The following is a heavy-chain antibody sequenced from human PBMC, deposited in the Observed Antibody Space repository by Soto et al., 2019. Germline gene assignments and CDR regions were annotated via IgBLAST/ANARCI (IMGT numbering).Heavy chain of an antibody. CDR3: ARSPGGAGYCGGDCYRGVFDY. D-gene: IGHD2-21*02. CDR2: IIPIFGTA. V-gene: IGHV1-69*13. J-gene: IGHJ4*02. Sequence: SVKVSCKASGGTFSSYAISWVRQAPGQGREWVGGIIPIFGTANYAQKFQGRVTITADESTSTAYMELSSLRSEDTAVYYCARSPGGAGYCGGDCYRGVFDYWGQGTLVTVSS. CDR1: GGTFSSYA.